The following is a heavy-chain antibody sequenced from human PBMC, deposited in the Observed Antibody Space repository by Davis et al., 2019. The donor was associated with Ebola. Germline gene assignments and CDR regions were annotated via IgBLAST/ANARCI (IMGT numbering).Heavy chain of an antibody. Sequence: PGGSLRLSCAASGFTFSSYAMSWVRQAPGKGLEWVSAISGSGGSTYYADSVKARFTNSRDNSKNTLYLQMNSLRDEDTSVYYCARDRGSGFPFYYWGQGTLVTVSS. CDR2: ISGSGGST. CDR3: ARDRGSGFPFYY. D-gene: IGHD3-3*01. CDR1: GFTFSSYA. V-gene: IGHV3-23*01. J-gene: IGHJ4*02.